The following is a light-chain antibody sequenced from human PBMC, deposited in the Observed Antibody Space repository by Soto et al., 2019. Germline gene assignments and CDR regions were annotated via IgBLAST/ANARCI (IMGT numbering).Light chain of an antibody. Sequence: EIVLTQSPGTLSLSPGERATLSCRASQSVSSSYLAWYQQKPGQAPRLLIYGASSRATGIPDRFSGSGSGTDFTLTISRLEPEDFAVYYFQQYCSSQWTLGQWTKLDIK. CDR2: GAS. CDR1: QSVSSSY. J-gene: IGKJ1*01. V-gene: IGKV3-20*01. CDR3: QQYCSSQWT.